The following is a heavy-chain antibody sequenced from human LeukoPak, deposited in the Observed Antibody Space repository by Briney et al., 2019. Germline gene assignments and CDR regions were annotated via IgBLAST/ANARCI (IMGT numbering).Heavy chain of an antibody. V-gene: IGHV4-61*02. CDR2: ISTSGTT. CDR1: GGSISSGSYY. Sequence: SQTLSLTCTVSGGSISSGSYYWSWIRQPAGKGLEWIGRISTSGTTNYNPSLKSRVTISVDTSKNQFSLKLSSVTAADTAVYYCARVESAWYGGRLDAFDIWGQGTMVTVSS. J-gene: IGHJ3*02. CDR3: ARVESAWYGGRLDAFDI. D-gene: IGHD4-23*01.